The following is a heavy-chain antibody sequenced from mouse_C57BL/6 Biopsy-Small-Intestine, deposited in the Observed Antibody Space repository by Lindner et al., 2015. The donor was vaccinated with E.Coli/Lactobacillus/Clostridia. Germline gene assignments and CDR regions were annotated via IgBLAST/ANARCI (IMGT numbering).Heavy chain of an antibody. Sequence: SVKVSCKASGYTFTDYYIHWVRQAPGQGLEWMGWINADNAITDYAQKFQGRVTMTRDTSISTVYLELTSLTSGDTAVYYCARDPTSDTSSSNPFDSWGQGTLVTVSS. CDR3: ARDPTSDTSSSNPFDS. V-gene: IGHV14-4*02. CDR2: INADNAIT. D-gene: IGHD3-1*01. CDR1: GYTFTDYY. J-gene: IGHJ4*01.